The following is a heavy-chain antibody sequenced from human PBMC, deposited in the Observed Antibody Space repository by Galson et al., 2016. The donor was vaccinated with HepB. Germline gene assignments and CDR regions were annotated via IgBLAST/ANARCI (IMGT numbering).Heavy chain of an antibody. D-gene: IGHD1-1*01. CDR2: ISDRETGFGV. Sequence: SLRLSCAASGFSFSSFALNWVRQAPGKGLEWVASISDRETGFGVFTADSVRGRFTISRDNAENSLYLEITSLTVEDTAVYYCATHDAWRLDSWGQGTLVTVSS. J-gene: IGHJ5*01. V-gene: IGHV3-21*01. CDR1: GFSFSSFA. CDR3: ATHDAWRLDS.